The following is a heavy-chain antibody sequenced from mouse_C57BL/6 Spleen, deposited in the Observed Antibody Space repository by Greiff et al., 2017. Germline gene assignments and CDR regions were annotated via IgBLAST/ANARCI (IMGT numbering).Heavy chain of an antibody. V-gene: IGHV1-15*01. CDR1: GYTFTDYE. CDR2: IDPETGGT. CDR3: TDYSNYVRFAY. Sequence: VQLQQSGAELVRPGASVTLSCKASGYTFTDYEMHWVKQTPVHGLEWIGAIDPETGGTAYNQKFKGKAILTADKSSSTAYMELRSLTSEDSAVYYCTDYSNYVRFAYWGQGTLVTVSA. D-gene: IGHD2-5*01. J-gene: IGHJ3*01.